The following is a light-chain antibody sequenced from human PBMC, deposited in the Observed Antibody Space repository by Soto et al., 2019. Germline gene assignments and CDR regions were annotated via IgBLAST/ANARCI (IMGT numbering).Light chain of an antibody. CDR3: QQRSNWPRT. J-gene: IGKJ4*01. CDR1: QSVSSY. Sequence: EIGLTQSPATLSLSPGERATLSCRASQSVSSYLAWYQQKPGQAPRLLIDDASNRATGIPARFSGSGSGTDFTLLISSLGHEDFAVSYCQQRSNWPRTFGGGTKLEIK. CDR2: DAS. V-gene: IGKV3-11*01.